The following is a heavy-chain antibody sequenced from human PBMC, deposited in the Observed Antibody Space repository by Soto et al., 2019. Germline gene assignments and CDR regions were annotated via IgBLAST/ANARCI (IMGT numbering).Heavy chain of an antibody. D-gene: IGHD3-22*01. CDR2: IYHSGST. CDR3: ARSTYYYDSTPQYYFDY. CDR1: GGSISSSNW. J-gene: IGHJ4*02. V-gene: IGHV4-4*02. Sequence: QVQLQESGPGLVKPSGTLSLTCAVSGGSISSSNWWSWVRQPPGKGLEWIGEIYHSGSTNYNPSLQSRVTISVDKSKNQFSLKLSSVTAADTAVYYCARSTYYYDSTPQYYFDYWGQGTLVTVSS.